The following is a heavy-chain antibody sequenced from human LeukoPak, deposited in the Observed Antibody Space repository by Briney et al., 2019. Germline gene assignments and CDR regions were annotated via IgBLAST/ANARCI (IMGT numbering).Heavy chain of an antibody. CDR3: AKGTGAPAYYDY. V-gene: IGHV3-30-3*01. CDR1: GFTFSTYA. D-gene: IGHD3-22*01. J-gene: IGHJ4*02. CDR2: ISYDGSNK. Sequence: PGGSLRLSCAASGFTFSTYAMHWVRQAPGKGLEWVAVISYDGSNKYYADSVKGRFTISRDNSKNTLYLQMNSLRAEDTAVYYCAKGTGAPAYYDYWGQGTLVTVSS.